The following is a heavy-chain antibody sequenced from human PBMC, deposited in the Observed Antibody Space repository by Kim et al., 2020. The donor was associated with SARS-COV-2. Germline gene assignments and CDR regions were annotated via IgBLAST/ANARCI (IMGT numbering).Heavy chain of an antibody. CDR3: ARQDLYYYDSSGSFDY. V-gene: IGHV1-3*01. J-gene: IGHJ4*02. CDR1: GYTFTSYA. D-gene: IGHD3-22*01. CDR2: INAGNGNT. Sequence: ASVKVSCKASGYTFTSYAMHWVRQAPGQRLEWMGWINAGNGNTKYSQKFQGRVTITRDTSASTAYMELSSLRSEDTAVYYCARQDLYYYDSSGSFDYWGQGTLVTVSS.